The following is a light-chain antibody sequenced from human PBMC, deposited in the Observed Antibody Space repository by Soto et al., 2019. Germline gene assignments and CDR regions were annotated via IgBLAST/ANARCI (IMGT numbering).Light chain of an antibody. J-gene: IGKJ4*01. Sequence: EIVLTQSPGTVSLSPGERATLSCRASQSVTSSYLAWYQQKPGQAPRLLIYGVSSRATGIPDRFSGSGAGTDFTLTISRLEPEDFAVYYCQQYGDSPLTFXGGTKVDIK. V-gene: IGKV3-20*01. CDR3: QQYGDSPLT. CDR2: GVS. CDR1: QSVTSSY.